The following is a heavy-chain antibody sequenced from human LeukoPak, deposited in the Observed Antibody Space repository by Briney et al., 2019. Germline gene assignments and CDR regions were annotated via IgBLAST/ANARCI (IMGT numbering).Heavy chain of an antibody. Sequence: ASVEVSCKASGYTFSNYGISWVRQAPGQGLEWMGWISTNKGNTKSAQKNQGRVTMTTDTSTSTVHMELRSLRSEDTAVYYCARSGREAYCSSTSCFLNWFDPWGQGTLVTVSS. J-gene: IGHJ5*02. D-gene: IGHD2-2*01. CDR1: GYTFSNYG. CDR2: ISTNKGNT. CDR3: ARSGREAYCSSTSCFLNWFDP. V-gene: IGHV1-18*01.